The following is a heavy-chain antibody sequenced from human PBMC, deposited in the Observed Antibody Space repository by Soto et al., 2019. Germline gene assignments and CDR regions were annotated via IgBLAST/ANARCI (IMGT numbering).Heavy chain of an antibody. D-gene: IGHD5-18*01. CDR3: ARDRVLIYYGSVTAERATRGYSYGSLYYGMDV. CDR1: GGSISSGGYY. V-gene: IGHV4-31*03. CDR2: IYYSGST. Sequence: SETLSLTCTVSGGSISSGGYYWSWIRQHPGKGLEWIGYIYYSGSTNYNPSLKSRLTIAVDTSKNQFSLKLSSVTAADTAVYYWARDRVLIYYGSVTAERATRGYSYGSLYYGMDVWGQGTTVTVSS. J-gene: IGHJ6*02.